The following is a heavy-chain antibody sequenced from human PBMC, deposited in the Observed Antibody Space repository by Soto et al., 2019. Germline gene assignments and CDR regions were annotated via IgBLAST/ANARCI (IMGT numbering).Heavy chain of an antibody. Sequence: PSETLSLTCTVSGGSISSADYYWSWIRQPPGKSLEWVGYIYYSGSTFYNPSLKSRLTISVDTSKTQFSLKLSSVTAADTAVYFCAREYNWNYFHYYGMDVWGQGTTVTVSS. CDR2: IYYSGST. D-gene: IGHD1-20*01. CDR1: GGSISSADYY. CDR3: AREYNWNYFHYYGMDV. V-gene: IGHV4-30-4*01. J-gene: IGHJ6*02.